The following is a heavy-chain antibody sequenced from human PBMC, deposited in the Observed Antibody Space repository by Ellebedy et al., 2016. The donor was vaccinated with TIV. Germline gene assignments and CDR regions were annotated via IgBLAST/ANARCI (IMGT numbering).Heavy chain of an antibody. CDR3: ARDSAVAGRGLGINY. CDR2: ISAYNGNT. J-gene: IGHJ4*02. Sequence: ASVKVSCXASGYTFTSYGISWVRQAPGQGLEWMGWISAYNGNTNYAQKLQGRVTMTTDTSTSTAYMELRSLRSDDTAVYYCARDSAVAGRGLGINYWGQGTLVTVSS. CDR1: GYTFTSYG. V-gene: IGHV1-18*01. D-gene: IGHD6-19*01.